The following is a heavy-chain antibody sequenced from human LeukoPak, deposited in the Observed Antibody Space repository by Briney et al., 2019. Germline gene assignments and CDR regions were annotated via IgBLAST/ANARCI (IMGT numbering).Heavy chain of an antibody. V-gene: IGHV1-69*06. J-gene: IGHJ4*02. Sequence: ASVKLSCKASGGTFSSYAISWVREAPGQGLEWMGGIIPIFGTANYAQKFQGRVTITADKSTSTAYMELSSLRSEDTAVYYCAAEGFGELSFSPDYDYWGQGTLVTVSS. CDR1: GGTFSSYA. CDR2: IIPIFGTA. CDR3: AAEGFGELSFSPDYDY. D-gene: IGHD3-10*01.